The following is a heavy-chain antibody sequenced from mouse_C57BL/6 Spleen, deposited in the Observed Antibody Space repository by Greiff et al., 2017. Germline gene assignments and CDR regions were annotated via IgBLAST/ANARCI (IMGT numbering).Heavy chain of an antibody. V-gene: IGHV1-26*01. D-gene: IGHD2-2*01. CDR2: INPNNGGT. J-gene: IGHJ4*01. Sequence: EVQLQQSGPELVKPGASVKISCKASGYTFTDYYMNWVKQSPGKSLEWIGDINPNNGGTSYNQKFKGKATLTVDKSSSTAYMELRSLTSEDSAIYYCARPGYGDAMDYWGQGTSVTVSS. CDR3: ARPGYGDAMDY. CDR1: GYTFTDYY.